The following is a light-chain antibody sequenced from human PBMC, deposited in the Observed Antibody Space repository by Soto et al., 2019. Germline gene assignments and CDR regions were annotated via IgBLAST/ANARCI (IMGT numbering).Light chain of an antibody. Sequence: EIVLTQSPGTLFLSPGERATLSCRASQSVSGTYLGWYQMKPGQTPRLVLYGASSRATGIPDRFRGSGSGTDFTLTITRLEPEDSAVYYCQQYGSPPLTFGGGTRVEIK. CDR1: QSVSGTY. CDR3: QQYGSPPLT. V-gene: IGKV3-20*01. J-gene: IGKJ4*01. CDR2: GAS.